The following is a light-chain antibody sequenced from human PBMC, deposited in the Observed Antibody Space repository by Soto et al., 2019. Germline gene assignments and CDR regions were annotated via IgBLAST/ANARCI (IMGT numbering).Light chain of an antibody. Sequence: EGVLTQAPGTLSLSPGERVTLSCRASQTVSRRYLAWYQQKPGQAPRLVIYGTSTRATGIPDRLSGSGSGTDFTLTISRLEPEDFAVYYCQQYGSSPLYTFGQGTKVDIK. CDR3: QQYGSSPLYT. J-gene: IGKJ2*01. CDR2: GTS. V-gene: IGKV3-20*01. CDR1: QTVSRRY.